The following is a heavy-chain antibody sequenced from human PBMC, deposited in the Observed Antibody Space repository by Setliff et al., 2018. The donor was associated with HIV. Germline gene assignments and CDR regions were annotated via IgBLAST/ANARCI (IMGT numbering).Heavy chain of an antibody. CDR2: IYYSGST. Sequence: SETLSLTCTVSGGSISSYYWSWIRQPPGKGLEWIGCIYYSGSTNYNPSLRSRVTISIHTSTNQFSLKLSSVTAADTAVYYCARGHLSHIAVAGQLLGNWVDPWGQGTLVTVSS. J-gene: IGHJ5*02. CDR1: GGSISSYY. D-gene: IGHD6-19*01. CDR3: ARGHLSHIAVAGQLLGNWVDP. V-gene: IGHV4-59*12.